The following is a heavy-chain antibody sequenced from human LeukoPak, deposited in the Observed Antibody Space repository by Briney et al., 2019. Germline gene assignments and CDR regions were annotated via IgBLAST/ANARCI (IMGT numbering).Heavy chain of an antibody. Sequence: GGSLRLSCAASGFTFSNAWMSWVRQAPGKGLEWVGRIKSKTDGGTTDYAAPVKGRFTISGDDSKNTLYLQMNSLKTEDTAVYYCTTDFYDYVWGSYRRDYWGQGTLVTVSS. D-gene: IGHD3-16*01. J-gene: IGHJ4*02. CDR3: TTDFYDYVWGSYRRDY. V-gene: IGHV3-15*01. CDR1: GFTFSNAW. CDR2: IKSKTDGGTT.